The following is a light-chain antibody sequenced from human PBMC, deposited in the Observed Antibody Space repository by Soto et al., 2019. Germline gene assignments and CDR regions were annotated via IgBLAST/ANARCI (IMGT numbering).Light chain of an antibody. Sequence: DIQMTQSPSSLPASVGDRVTITCRASRGIGNYLAWFQQKPGKAPKSLIYAASNLQSGVPSKFSGSGSGTDFTLTISSLQPEDFATYYCLDYSSYPPTFGQGTKVDIK. J-gene: IGKJ1*01. CDR3: LDYSSYPPT. CDR1: RGIGNY. V-gene: IGKV1-16*02. CDR2: AAS.